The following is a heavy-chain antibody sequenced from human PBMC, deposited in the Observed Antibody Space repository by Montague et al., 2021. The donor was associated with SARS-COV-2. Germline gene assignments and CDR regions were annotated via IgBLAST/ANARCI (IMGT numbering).Heavy chain of an antibody. CDR2: ISYDGSNK. D-gene: IGHD3-9*01. Sequence: SLRLSCAASGFTFSSYGMHWVRQAPGKGLEWVAVISYDGSNKYYADSVKGRFTISRDNSKNTLYLQMNSLRAEDTAVYYCARDLTYYDILTGYFAESPYYYYYYGMDVWGQGTTVTVSS. CDR1: GFTFSSYG. CDR3: ARDLTYYDILTGYFAESPYYYYYYGMDV. V-gene: IGHV3-33*05. J-gene: IGHJ6*02.